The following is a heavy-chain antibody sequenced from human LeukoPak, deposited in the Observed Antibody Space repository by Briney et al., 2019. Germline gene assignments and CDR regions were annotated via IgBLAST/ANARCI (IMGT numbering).Heavy chain of an antibody. CDR3: ARSRGSSGWGAFDI. D-gene: IGHD3-22*01. CDR2: IYYSGST. CDR1: GGSVSSYY. Sequence: PSETLSLTCTVSGGSVSSYYWSWIRQPPGKGLEWIGYIYYSGSTNYNPSLKSRVTISVDTSKNQFSLKLSSVTAADTAVYYCARSRGSSGWGAFDIWGQGTMVTVSS. V-gene: IGHV4-59*02. J-gene: IGHJ3*02.